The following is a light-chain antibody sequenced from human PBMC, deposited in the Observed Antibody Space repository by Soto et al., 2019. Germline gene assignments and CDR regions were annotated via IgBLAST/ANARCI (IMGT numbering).Light chain of an antibody. V-gene: IGLV2-23*02. Sequence: QSVLTQPASVSGSPGQSLSISCTGASSDIGRYNLVSWYQQHPGEAPKLMIFEVNKRPSGVSHRFSGSRSGNTASLTISGLQAEDEADYYCCSYAGSDYVFGTGTKLTVL. CDR3: CSYAGSDYV. CDR1: SSDIGRYNL. J-gene: IGLJ1*01. CDR2: EVN.